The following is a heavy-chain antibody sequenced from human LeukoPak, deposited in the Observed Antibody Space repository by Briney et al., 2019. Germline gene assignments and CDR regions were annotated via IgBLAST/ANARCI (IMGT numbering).Heavy chain of an antibody. CDR1: GFTFSSYS. D-gene: IGHD3-22*01. J-gene: IGHJ4*02. CDR3: ARDRGDYYDSSGYLVY. CDR2: ISSSSSTI. Sequence: RSGGSLRLSCAASGFTFSSYSMNWVRQAPGKGLEWVSYISSSSSTIYYADSVKGRFTISRDNAKNSLYLQMNSLRAEDTAVYYCARDRGDYYDSSGYLVYWGQGTLVTVSS. V-gene: IGHV3-48*01.